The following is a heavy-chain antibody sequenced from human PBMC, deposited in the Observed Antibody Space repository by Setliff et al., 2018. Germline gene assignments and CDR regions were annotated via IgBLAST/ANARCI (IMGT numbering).Heavy chain of an antibody. Sequence: SETLSLTCTVSGGSISSGSYYWSWIRQPAGKGLEWIGRIFTSGSTNYNPSLKSRVTISVDTSKNQFSLKLSSVTAADTAVYYCARVSIAARPRRYYFDYWGQGTLVTVSS. CDR3: ARVSIAARPRRYYFDY. J-gene: IGHJ4*02. D-gene: IGHD6-6*01. V-gene: IGHV4-61*02. CDR2: IFTSGST. CDR1: GGSISSGSYY.